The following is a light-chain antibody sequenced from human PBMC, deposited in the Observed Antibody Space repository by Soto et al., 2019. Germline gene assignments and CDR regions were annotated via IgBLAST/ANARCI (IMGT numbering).Light chain of an antibody. J-gene: IGLJ1*01. CDR3: SSYSTTNILV. CDR1: SSDVGGYNY. V-gene: IGLV2-14*01. Sequence: QSALTQPASVSGSPGQSITISCTGTSSDVGGYNYVSWYQQHPGKAPKLMIYEVSNRPSGVSNHFSGSKSGNTASLVISGLQANDEADYYCSSYSTTNILVFGSGTKVTVL. CDR2: EVS.